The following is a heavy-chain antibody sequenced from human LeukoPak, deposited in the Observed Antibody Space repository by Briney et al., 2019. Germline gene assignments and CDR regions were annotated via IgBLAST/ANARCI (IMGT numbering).Heavy chain of an antibody. CDR1: GFTFDDHA. CDR3: AKGLNLYDAFDV. CDR2: ISWNSGSI. J-gene: IGHJ3*01. V-gene: IGHV3-9*03. Sequence: GRSLRLSCAASGFTFDDHAMHWVRQAPGKGLEWVSGISWNSGSIGYVDSVKGRFTISRDNAKNSLYLQMNSLRAEDMALYYCAKGLNLYDAFDVWGQGTMVTVSS. D-gene: IGHD1-14*01.